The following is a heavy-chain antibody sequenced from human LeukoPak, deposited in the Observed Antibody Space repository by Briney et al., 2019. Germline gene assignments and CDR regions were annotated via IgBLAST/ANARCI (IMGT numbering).Heavy chain of an antibody. CDR2: ISGSGGST. CDR3: AKRQAGHFDY. CDR1: GFTFSSYA. Sequence: SGGSLRLSCEASGFTFSSYAMSWVRQAPGKGLEWVSGISGSGGSTYYAASVKGRFTISRDNSKNTLYLQMNSLRAEDTAVYYCAKRQAGHFDYWGQGTLVTVSS. V-gene: IGHV3-23*01. D-gene: IGHD6-13*01. J-gene: IGHJ4*02.